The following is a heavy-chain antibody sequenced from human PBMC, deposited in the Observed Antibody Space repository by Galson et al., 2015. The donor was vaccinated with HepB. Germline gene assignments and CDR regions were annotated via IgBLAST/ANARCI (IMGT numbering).Heavy chain of an antibody. V-gene: IGHV3-23*01. Sequence: SLRLSCAASGFTFNSYAMSWVRQAPGKGLEWVSAVSGNGGTTYYADSVTGRFTISRDNSKNTLYLRANSLRAEDTAEYYCAKESPYCGSPNCRYYYFDSWGQGILVTVSS. CDR1: GFTFNSYA. CDR2: VSGNGGTT. CDR3: AKESPYCGSPNCRYYYFDS. J-gene: IGHJ4*02. D-gene: IGHD2-2*01.